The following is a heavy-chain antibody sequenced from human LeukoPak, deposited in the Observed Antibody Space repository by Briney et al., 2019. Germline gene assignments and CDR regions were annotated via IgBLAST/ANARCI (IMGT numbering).Heavy chain of an antibody. Sequence: GGSLRLSCTASGFTFGDYAMSWVRQAPGKGLEWVGFIRSKAYGGTTEYTASVKGRFTISRDDSKSIAYLQMNSLKTEDTAVYYCTTDWGITMVRTDYWGQGTLVTVSS. D-gene: IGHD3-10*01. V-gene: IGHV3-49*04. CDR2: IRSKAYGGTT. CDR1: GFTFGDYA. J-gene: IGHJ4*02. CDR3: TTDWGITMVRTDY.